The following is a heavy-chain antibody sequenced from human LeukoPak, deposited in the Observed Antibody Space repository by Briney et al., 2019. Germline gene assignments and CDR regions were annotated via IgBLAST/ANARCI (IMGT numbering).Heavy chain of an antibody. Sequence: SETLSLTCTVSRVSISSTSYYWGWIRQPPGKGLEWIGSIYYSGSTYYNPSLKSRVTISVDTSKNQFSLKLSSVTAADTAVYYCARIAAAGTLPHPWGQGTLVTVSS. CDR3: ARIAAAGTLPHP. CDR1: RVSISSTSYY. D-gene: IGHD6-13*01. J-gene: IGHJ5*02. V-gene: IGHV4-39*07. CDR2: IYYSGST.